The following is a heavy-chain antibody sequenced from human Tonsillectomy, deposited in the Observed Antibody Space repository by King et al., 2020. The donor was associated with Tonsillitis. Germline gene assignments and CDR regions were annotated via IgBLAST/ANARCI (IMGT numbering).Heavy chain of an antibody. CDR3: AKLPHSSGWSSPFDY. Sequence: MQLVQSGGGLVQPGGSLRLSCAASGFTFSSYAMGWVRQAPGKGLEWVSTISGSSYSTYYPDSVKGRFTISRDNSTHTLYLQMPSLRPEDTALYYCAKLPHSSGWSSPFDYWGQGTLVTVSS. D-gene: IGHD6-19*01. CDR2: ISGSSYST. CDR1: GFTFSSYA. V-gene: IGHV3-23*04. J-gene: IGHJ4*02.